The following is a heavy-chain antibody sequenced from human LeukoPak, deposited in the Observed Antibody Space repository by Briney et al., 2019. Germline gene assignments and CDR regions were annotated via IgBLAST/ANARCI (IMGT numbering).Heavy chain of an antibody. CDR1: GDSIRSTSYY. J-gene: IGHJ4*02. CDR2: IYYSGNT. Sequence: SETLSLTCTVSGDSIRSTSYYWGWIRQPPGKGLEWIGSIYYSGNTCYNPSLKSRVTMSVDTSKNQFSLKLSSVTAADTAVYYCARCPPAWRDVDYWGQGTLVTVSS. CDR3: ARCPPAWRDVDY. V-gene: IGHV4-39*07.